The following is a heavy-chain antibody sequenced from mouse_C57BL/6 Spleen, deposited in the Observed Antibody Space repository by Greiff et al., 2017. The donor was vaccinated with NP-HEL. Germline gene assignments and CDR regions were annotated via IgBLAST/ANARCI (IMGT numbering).Heavy chain of an antibody. D-gene: IGHD1-1*01. J-gene: IGHJ2*01. CDR1: GYTFTSYW. V-gene: IGHV1-52*01. CDR3: ARRVYGSSFDY. CDR2: IDPSDSET. Sequence: VQLQQPGAELVRPGSSVKLSCKASGYTFTSYWMHWVKQRPIQGLEWIGNIDPSDSETHYNQKFKDKATLTVDKSSSTAYMQLSSLTSEDSAVYYCARRVYGSSFDYWGQGTTLTVSS.